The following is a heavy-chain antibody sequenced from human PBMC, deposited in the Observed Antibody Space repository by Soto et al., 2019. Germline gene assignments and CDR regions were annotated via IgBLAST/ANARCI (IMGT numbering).Heavy chain of an antibody. V-gene: IGHV3-23*01. D-gene: IGHD6-13*01. Sequence: GESLKISCAASGFTFSSYAMSWVRQAPGKGLEWVSAISGSGGSTYYADSVKGRFTISRDNSKNTLYLQMNSLRAEDTAVYYCAKDEAAAGTGVSYYYYGMDVWGQGTTVTVSS. CDR3: AKDEAAAGTGVSYYYYGMDV. CDR2: ISGSGGST. CDR1: GFTFSSYA. J-gene: IGHJ6*02.